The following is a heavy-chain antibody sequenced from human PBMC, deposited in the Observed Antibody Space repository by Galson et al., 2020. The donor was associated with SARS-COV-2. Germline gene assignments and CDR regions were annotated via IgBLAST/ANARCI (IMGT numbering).Heavy chain of an antibody. J-gene: IGHJ4*02. CDR2: ISSSGSTI. V-gene: IGHV3-11*01. Sequence: KIGESLKISCAASGFTFSDYYMSWIRQAPGKGQEWVSYISSSGSTIYYADSVKGRFTISRDNAKNSLYLQMNSLRAEDTAVYYCASHRPRVVAATILDYWGQGTLVTVSS. D-gene: IGHD2-15*01. CDR1: GFTFSDYY. CDR3: ASHRPRVVAATILDY.